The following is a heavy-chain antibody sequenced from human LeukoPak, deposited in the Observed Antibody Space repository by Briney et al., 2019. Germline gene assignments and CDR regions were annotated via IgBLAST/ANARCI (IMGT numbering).Heavy chain of an antibody. CDR2: VSGSGGST. CDR3: AKDRQWGLFDY. Sequence: AGGFLRLSCAASGLTFSSYAMSWVRQAPGKGLEWVSAVSGSGGSTYYADSVKGRFTISRDNSKNTLYLQMNSLRAEDTAVYYCAKDRQWGLFDYWGQGTLVTVSS. J-gene: IGHJ4*02. D-gene: IGHD1-26*01. V-gene: IGHV3-23*01. CDR1: GLTFSSYA.